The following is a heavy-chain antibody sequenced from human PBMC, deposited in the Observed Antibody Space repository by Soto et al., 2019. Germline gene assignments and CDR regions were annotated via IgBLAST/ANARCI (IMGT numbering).Heavy chain of an antibody. CDR1: GGSISSGGYY. D-gene: IGHD2-21*01. V-gene: IGHV4-31*03. Sequence: QVQLQESGPGLVKPSQTLSLTCTVSGGSISSGGYYWSWIRQHPGKGLEWIGYIYYSGSTYYNPSLKIRVTISVDTSKNQFSLKLSSVTAADTAVYYCAASCVGCGGFNYYGMDVWGQGTTVTVSS. CDR3: AASCVGCGGFNYYGMDV. CDR2: IYYSGST. J-gene: IGHJ6*02.